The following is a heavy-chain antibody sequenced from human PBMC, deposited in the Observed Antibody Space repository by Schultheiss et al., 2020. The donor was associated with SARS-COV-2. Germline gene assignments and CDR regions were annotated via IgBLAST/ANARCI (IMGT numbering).Heavy chain of an antibody. CDR3: ARDIAVAGVNWFDP. J-gene: IGHJ5*02. D-gene: IGHD6-19*01. V-gene: IGHV3-7*03. CDR2: IKQDGSEK. CDR1: GFIFSSYS. Sequence: GGSLRLSCAASGFIFSSYSMNWVRQAPGKGLEWVANIKQDGSEKYYVDSVKGRFTISRDNAKNSLYLQMNSLRAEDTAVYYCARDIAVAGVNWFDPWGQGTLVTVSS.